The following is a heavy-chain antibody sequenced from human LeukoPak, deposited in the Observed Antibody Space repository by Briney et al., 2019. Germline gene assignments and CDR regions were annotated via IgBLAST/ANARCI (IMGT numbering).Heavy chain of an antibody. CDR3: ARHAYGDYSFDY. CDR2: ISSSSSYI. CDR1: GFTFSSYS. D-gene: IGHD4-17*01. Sequence: PGGSLRLSCAASGFTFSSYSMNWVRQAPGKGLEWVSSISSSSSYIYYADSVKGRFTISRDNAKNSLYLQMNSLRAEDTAVYYCARHAYGDYSFDYWGQGTLVTVSS. J-gene: IGHJ4*02. V-gene: IGHV3-21*01.